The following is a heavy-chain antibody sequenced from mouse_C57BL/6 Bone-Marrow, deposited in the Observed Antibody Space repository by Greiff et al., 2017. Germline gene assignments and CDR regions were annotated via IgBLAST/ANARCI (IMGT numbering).Heavy chain of an antibody. D-gene: IGHD1-1*01. J-gene: IGHJ2*01. Sequence: EVNVVESGGGLVKPGGSLKLSCAASGFTFSSYAMSWVRQTPEKRLEWVATISDGGSYTYYPDNVKGRFTISRDNAKNNLYLLMSHLKSEDTAMYYCATHYYGSFDYWGQGTTLTVSS. V-gene: IGHV5-4*03. CDR2: ISDGGSYT. CDR1: GFTFSSYA. CDR3: ATHYYGSFDY.